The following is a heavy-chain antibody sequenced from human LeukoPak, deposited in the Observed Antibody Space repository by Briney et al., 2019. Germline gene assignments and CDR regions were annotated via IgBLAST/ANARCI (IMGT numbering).Heavy chain of an antibody. CDR1: GGSFSGYY. CDR3: ARGEDEGGIVVVVAATGAAFDI. D-gene: IGHD2-15*01. J-gene: IGHJ3*02. V-gene: IGHV4-34*01. Sequence: PSETLSLTCAVYGGSFSGYYWSWIRQPPGKGLEWIGEIHHSGSTNYNPSLKSRVTISVDTSKNQFSLKLSSVTAADTAVYYCARGEDEGGIVVVVAATGAAFDIWGQGTMVTVSS. CDR2: IHHSGST.